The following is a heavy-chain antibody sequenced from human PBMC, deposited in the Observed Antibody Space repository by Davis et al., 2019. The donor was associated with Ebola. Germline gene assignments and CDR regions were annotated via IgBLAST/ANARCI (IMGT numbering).Heavy chain of an antibody. Sequence: PGGSLRLSCAASGFTFSSYAMHWVRQAPGKGLEWVANIKTDGSDKYYVDSVKGRFTISRDNAKKSLYLQMDSLRAEDTAVYYCAQQLGDYGGNALRYWGQGTLVTVSS. V-gene: IGHV3-7*01. J-gene: IGHJ4*02. CDR1: GFTFSSYA. CDR2: IKTDGSDK. D-gene: IGHD4-23*01. CDR3: AQQLGDYGGNALRY.